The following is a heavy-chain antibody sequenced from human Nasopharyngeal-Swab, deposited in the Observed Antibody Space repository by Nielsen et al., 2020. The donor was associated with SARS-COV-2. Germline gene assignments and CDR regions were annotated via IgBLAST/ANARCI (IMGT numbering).Heavy chain of an antibody. CDR3: AREVPYSGHDDAFDI. V-gene: IGHV3-48*03. CDR1: GLGFSNYE. Sequence: GGSLRLSCAASGLGFSNYEMNWVRQAAGKGLEWISYISTTTATIYYADSVKGRFTISRDNAKNSLYLQMNSLRAEDTAVYYCAREVPYSGHDDAFDIWGQGTMVTVSA. J-gene: IGHJ3*02. CDR2: ISTTTATI. D-gene: IGHD5-12*01.